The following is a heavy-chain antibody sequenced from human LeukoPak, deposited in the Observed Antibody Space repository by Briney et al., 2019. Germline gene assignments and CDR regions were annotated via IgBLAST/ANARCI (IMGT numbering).Heavy chain of an antibody. Sequence: GGSLRLSCAASGFIFSNFWMSWVRQAPGKGPEWVANIKQDGEETYYLDSVKGRFTVSRDNAKNSLYLQMNTLRAEDTAVYYCARDPQYSYDDSGTFDSWGRGTLVTVSS. D-gene: IGHD3-22*01. CDR2: IKQDGEET. CDR1: GFIFSNFW. CDR3: ARDPQYSYDDSGTFDS. J-gene: IGHJ4*02. V-gene: IGHV3-7*01.